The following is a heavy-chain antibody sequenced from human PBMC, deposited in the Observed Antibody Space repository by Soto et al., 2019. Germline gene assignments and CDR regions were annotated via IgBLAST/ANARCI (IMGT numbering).Heavy chain of an antibody. CDR3: TAPNRWLTGYYRFWAAFDT. CDR1: ESTLSELS. Sequence: ASVKVSCKVSESTLSELSMHWVRPAPGKGLEWMGGLDPEDGETIYAQKLQGRVTMTEDTSTDTAYMELSSLRSEDTAVYYCTAPNRWLTGYYRFWAAFDTWGQGTMVTV. CDR2: LDPEDGET. V-gene: IGHV1-24*01. D-gene: IGHD3-9*01. J-gene: IGHJ3*02.